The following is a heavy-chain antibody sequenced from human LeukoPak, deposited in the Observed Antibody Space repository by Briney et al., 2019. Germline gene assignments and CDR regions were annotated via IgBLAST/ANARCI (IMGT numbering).Heavy chain of an antibody. D-gene: IGHD1-1*01. Sequence: SVQVYCKASGYILTGYYMHWVGEGPRQGHERMGWINPNTGGTNYAQNFHGRVTITSDSSISTAYMELSGVPSDDTGMYYCVKEVHRVSQNWGQGTLVTVSS. J-gene: IGHJ1*01. CDR2: INPNTGGT. CDR3: VKEVHRVSQN. V-gene: IGHV1-2*02. CDR1: GYILTGYY.